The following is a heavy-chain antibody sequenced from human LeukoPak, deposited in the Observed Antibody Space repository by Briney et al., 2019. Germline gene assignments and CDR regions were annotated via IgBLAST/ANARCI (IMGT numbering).Heavy chain of an antibody. CDR2: IYYSGST. D-gene: IGHD6-19*01. J-gene: IGHJ6*02. V-gene: IGHV4-39*01. Sequence: SETLSLTCTVSGGSISSSSYYWGWIRQPPGKGLEWIGSIYYSGSTYYNPSLKSRVTISVDTSKNQFSLKLSSVTAADTAVYYCARRGDATYSSGPLPYYYGMDVWGQGTTVTVSS. CDR3: ARRGDATYSSGPLPYYYGMDV. CDR1: GGSISSSSYY.